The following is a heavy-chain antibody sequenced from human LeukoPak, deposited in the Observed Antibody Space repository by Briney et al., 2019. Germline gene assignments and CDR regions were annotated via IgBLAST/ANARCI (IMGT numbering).Heavy chain of an antibody. D-gene: IGHD1-20*01. CDR1: GFTVSSNY. V-gene: IGHV3-53*01. J-gene: IGHJ6*02. CDR3: ARDSFGPITGTTGPYYYYYGMDV. Sequence: GGSLRLSCAASGFTVSSNYMSWVRQAPGKGLEWVSVIYSGGSTYYADSVKGRFTISRDNSKNTLYLQMNSLRAEDTAVYYCARDSFGPITGTTGPYYYYYGMDVWGQGTTVTVSS. CDR2: IYSGGST.